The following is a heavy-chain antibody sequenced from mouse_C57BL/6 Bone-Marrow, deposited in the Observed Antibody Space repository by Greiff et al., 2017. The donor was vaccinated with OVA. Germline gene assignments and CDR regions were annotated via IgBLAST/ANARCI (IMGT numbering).Heavy chain of an antibody. CDR3: ARLGGLYYFDY. J-gene: IGHJ2*01. CDR2: IYPRSGNT. Sequence: VQRVESGAELARPGASVKLSCKASGYTFTSYGISWVKQRTGQGLEWIGEIYPRSGNTYYNEKFKGKATLTADKSSSTAYMELRSLTSEDSAVYFCARLGGLYYFDYWGQGTTLTVSS. CDR1: GYTFTSYG. V-gene: IGHV1-81*01. D-gene: IGHD6-1*01.